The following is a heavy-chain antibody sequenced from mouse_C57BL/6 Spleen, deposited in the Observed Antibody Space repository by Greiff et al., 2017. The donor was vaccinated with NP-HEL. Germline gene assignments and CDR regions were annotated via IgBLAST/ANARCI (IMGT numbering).Heavy chain of an antibody. D-gene: IGHD4-1*01. V-gene: IGHV1-15*01. Sequence: VQLQQSGAELVRPGASVTLSCKASGYTFTDYEMHWVKQTPVHGLEWIGAIDPETGGTAYNQKFKGKAILTADKSSSTAYMELRSLTSADSAVYYCTRRAWGYYFDYWGQGTTLTVSS. CDR3: TRRAWGYYFDY. J-gene: IGHJ2*01. CDR1: GYTFTDYE. CDR2: IDPETGGT.